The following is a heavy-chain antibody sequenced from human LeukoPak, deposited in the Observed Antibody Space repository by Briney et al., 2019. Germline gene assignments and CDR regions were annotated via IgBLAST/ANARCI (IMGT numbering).Heavy chain of an antibody. CDR3: ARDESQWELLSFDY. J-gene: IGHJ4*02. CDR1: GYTFTGYY. V-gene: IGHV1-2*02. CDR2: INPNSGGT. D-gene: IGHD1-26*01. Sequence: ASVTVSCKASGYTFTGYYMHWVRQAPGQGLEWMGWINPNSGGTNYAQKFQGRVTMTRDTSISTAYMELSRLRSDDTAVYYCARDESQWELLSFDYWGQGTLVTVSS.